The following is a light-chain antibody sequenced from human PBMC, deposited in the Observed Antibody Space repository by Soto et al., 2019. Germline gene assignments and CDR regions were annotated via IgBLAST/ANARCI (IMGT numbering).Light chain of an antibody. V-gene: IGLV2-14*01. CDR2: EVS. J-gene: IGLJ2*01. CDR1: RSDVGNYNY. CDR3: SSYTTSRTVV. Sequence: QSALTQPASVSGSPGQSITISCTGNRSDVGNYNYVSWYQQHPGKAPKLMIYEVSNRPSGVSNRFSGSKSGNTASLTISGLQAEDEAGYYCSSYTTSRTVVFGGGTKLTVL.